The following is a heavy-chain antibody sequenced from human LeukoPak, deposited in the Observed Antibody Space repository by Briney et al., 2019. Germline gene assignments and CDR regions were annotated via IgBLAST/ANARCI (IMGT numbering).Heavy chain of an antibody. CDR1: GLTFSNYA. CDR2: LSGGGGDT. CDR3: AKGGISLVRGSFDY. Sequence: PGGSLRLSCAVSGLTFSNYAMSWVRQAPGKGLEWVSALSGGGGDTYYAGSVKGRFTISRDNSKNTLYLQMNSLRAEDTAVYYCAKGGISLVRGSFDYWGQGALVTVSS. D-gene: IGHD3-10*01. J-gene: IGHJ4*02. V-gene: IGHV3-23*01.